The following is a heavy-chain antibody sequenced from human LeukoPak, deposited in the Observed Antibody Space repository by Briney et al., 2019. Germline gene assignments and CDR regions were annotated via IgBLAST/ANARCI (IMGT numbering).Heavy chain of an antibody. J-gene: IGHJ4*02. CDR1: GGSISSGGYS. V-gene: IGHV4-30-2*01. CDR3: ARVPGPDVYWGSYRVFDY. Sequence: SQTLSLTCAVSGGSISSGGYSWGWIRQPPGKGLEWIGYIYHSGSTYYNPSLKSRVTISVDRSNNQFSLNLSSVTAADTAVYYCARVPGPDVYWGSYRVFDYWGQGTLVTVSS. CDR2: IYHSGST. D-gene: IGHD1-26*01.